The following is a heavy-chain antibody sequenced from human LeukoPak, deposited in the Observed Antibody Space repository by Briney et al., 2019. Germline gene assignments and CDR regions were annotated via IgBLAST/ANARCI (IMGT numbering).Heavy chain of an antibody. CDR2: ISGSGGST. CDR3: AKDPNGDYIGTFDM. V-gene: IGHV3-23*01. CDR1: GFTFSSYA. Sequence: GGSLRLSCAASGFTFSSYAMSWVRQAPGKGLEWVSAISGSGGSTYYADSAKGRFTISRDNSKNTLYLQMNSLGAEDTAVYFCAKDPNGDYIGTFDMWGQGTMVTVSS. D-gene: IGHD4-17*01. J-gene: IGHJ3*02.